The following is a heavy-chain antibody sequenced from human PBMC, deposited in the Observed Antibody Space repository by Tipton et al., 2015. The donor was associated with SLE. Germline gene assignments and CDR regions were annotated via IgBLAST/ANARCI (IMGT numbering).Heavy chain of an antibody. D-gene: IGHD4-17*01. Sequence: QSGPEVKKPGASVKVSCKASGYTFTSYGISWVRQAPGQGLEWMGGIIPILGIANYAQKFQGRVTITTDESTSTAYMELSSLRSEDTAVYYCARGPRPLRTVTTRYYYYYGMDVWGQGTTVTVSS. CDR1: GYTFTSYG. V-gene: IGHV1-69*10. CDR2: IIPILGIA. CDR3: ARGPRPLRTVTTRYYYYYGMDV. J-gene: IGHJ6*02.